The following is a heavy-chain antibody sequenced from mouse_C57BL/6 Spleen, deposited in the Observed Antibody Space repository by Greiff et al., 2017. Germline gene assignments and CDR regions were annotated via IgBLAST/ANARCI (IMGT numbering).Heavy chain of an antibody. J-gene: IGHJ2*01. CDR1: GFTFSDYG. Sequence: DVHLVESGGGLVKPGGSLKLSCAASGFTFSDYGMHWVRQAPEKGLEWVAYISSGSSTIYYADTVKGRFTISRDNAKNTLFLQMTSLRSEDTAMYYCARDYYGSSLHYFDYWGQGTTLTVSS. V-gene: IGHV5-17*01. CDR3: ARDYYGSSLHYFDY. D-gene: IGHD1-1*01. CDR2: ISSGSSTI.